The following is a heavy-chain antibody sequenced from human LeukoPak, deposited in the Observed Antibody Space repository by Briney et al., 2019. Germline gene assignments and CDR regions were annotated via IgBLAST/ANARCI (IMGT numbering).Heavy chain of an antibody. J-gene: IGHJ5*02. D-gene: IGHD3-10*01. CDR3: ARDPLWFGELGWFDP. V-gene: IGHV4-59*01. CDR2: IYYSGST. CDR1: GGSISSYY. Sequence: PSETLSLTCTVSGGSISSYYWSWVRQPAGKGLEWIGYIYYSGSTNYNPSLKSRVTISVDTSKNQFSLKLSSVTAADTAVYYCARDPLWFGELGWFDPWGQGTLVTVSS.